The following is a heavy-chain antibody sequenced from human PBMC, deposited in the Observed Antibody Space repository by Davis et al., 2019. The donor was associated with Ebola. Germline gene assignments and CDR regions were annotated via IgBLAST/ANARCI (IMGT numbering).Heavy chain of an antibody. D-gene: IGHD1-26*01. Sequence: GESLKISCAASGFTFSTYRMNWVRQAPGRGLEWVSSISESGSSVYYADSAKGQFTISRDNAKNSPYLQMDSLRAEDTAVYYCAKDQSGSYHVFDLWGPGALVTVAS. CDR1: GFTFSTYR. CDR2: ISESGSSV. CDR3: AKDQSGSYHVFDL. J-gene: IGHJ4*02. V-gene: IGHV3-21*01.